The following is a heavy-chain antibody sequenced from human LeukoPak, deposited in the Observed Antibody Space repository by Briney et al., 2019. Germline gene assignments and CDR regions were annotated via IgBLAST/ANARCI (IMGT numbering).Heavy chain of an antibody. Sequence: GGSLRLSCAASGFTFSSHSMNWVRQTPGKGLEWVSYISSGSSARYYADSVKGRFTISRDDARNSLYLQMNSLRAEDTAVFYCARMSGSRLPGYWGQGTLVTVSS. CDR3: ARMSGSRLPGY. D-gene: IGHD3-3*01. CDR2: ISSGSSAR. CDR1: GFTFSSHS. J-gene: IGHJ4*02. V-gene: IGHV3-48*01.